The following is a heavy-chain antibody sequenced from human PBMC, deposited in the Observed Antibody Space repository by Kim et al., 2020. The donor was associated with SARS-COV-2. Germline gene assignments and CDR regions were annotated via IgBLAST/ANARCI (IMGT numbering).Heavy chain of an antibody. Sequence: SNKYYAHSVTGRFTISRDNSKNTLYLQMNSLRAEDTAVYYCATLPSSSWYRGQGTLVTVSS. J-gene: IGHJ4*02. CDR2: SNK. D-gene: IGHD6-13*01. V-gene: IGHV3-33*01. CDR3: ATLPSSSWY.